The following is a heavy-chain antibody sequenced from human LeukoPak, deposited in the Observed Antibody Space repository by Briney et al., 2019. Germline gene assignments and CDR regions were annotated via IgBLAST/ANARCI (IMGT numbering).Heavy chain of an antibody. Sequence: SETLSLTCAVYGGSFSGYYWSWIRQPPGKGLEWIGGINHSGSTNYNPSLKSRVTISVDTSKNQFSLKLSSVTAADTAVYYCARGRPTDYWGQGTLVTVSS. J-gene: IGHJ4*02. CDR3: ARGRPTDY. V-gene: IGHV4-34*01. CDR1: GGSFSGYY. CDR2: INHSGST.